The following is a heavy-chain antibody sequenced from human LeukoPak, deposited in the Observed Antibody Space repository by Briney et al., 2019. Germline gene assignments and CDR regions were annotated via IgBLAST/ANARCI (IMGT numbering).Heavy chain of an antibody. CDR1: GFTFSSYA. CDR2: ISGSGGST. D-gene: IGHD2-2*01. J-gene: IGHJ5*02. V-gene: IGHV3-23*01. CDR3: AKGYGSSTSLGP. Sequence: PGGSLRLSCAAPGFTFSSYAMSWVPRAPGRGLGWVSAISGSGGSTYYADSVKGRFTISRDNSKNTLYLQMNSLRAEDTAVYYCAKGYGSSTSLGPWGQGTLVTVSS.